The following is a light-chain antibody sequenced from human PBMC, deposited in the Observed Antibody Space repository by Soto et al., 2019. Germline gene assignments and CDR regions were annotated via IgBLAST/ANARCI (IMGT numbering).Light chain of an antibody. J-gene: IGKJ1*01. CDR2: DAS. CDR1: LSVTSNF. V-gene: IGKV3-20*01. CDR3: QQYGSSVWT. Sequence: EIVLTQSPGTLSLSPGERATLSCRASLSVTSNFIAWYQQKPGQAPRLLLYDASNRATGIPDRFSGSGSGTDFSLTISRLEPEDFAAYYCQQYGSSVWTFGQGTKVEIK.